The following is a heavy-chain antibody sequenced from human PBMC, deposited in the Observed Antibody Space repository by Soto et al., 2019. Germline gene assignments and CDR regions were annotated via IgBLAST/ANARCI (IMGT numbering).Heavy chain of an antibody. Sequence: PSETLSLPCTVSGVSISSFYWSWIRQAPGKGLEWIGYIYYSGSTNYNPSLKSRVTISVDTSKNQFSLKLSSVTAADTAVYYCARHFYDFWSGYSGPNWFDPWGQGTLVTVSS. CDR3: ARHFYDFWSGYSGPNWFDP. V-gene: IGHV4-59*08. D-gene: IGHD3-3*01. CDR1: GVSISSFY. CDR2: IYYSGST. J-gene: IGHJ5*02.